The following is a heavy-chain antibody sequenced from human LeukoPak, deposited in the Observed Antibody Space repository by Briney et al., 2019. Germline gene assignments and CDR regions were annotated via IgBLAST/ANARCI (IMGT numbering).Heavy chain of an antibody. CDR3: AKGAYYYDSSGYYYSYYWYFDY. CDR1: GFTFDDYA. J-gene: IGHJ4*02. D-gene: IGHD3-22*01. Sequence: GGSLRLSCAASGFTFDDYAMHWVRQAPGKGLEWVSGISWNSGSIGYADSVKGRFTISRDNAKNSLYLQMNSLRAEDTALYYCAKGAYYYDSSGYYYSYYWYFDYWGQGTLVTVSS. CDR2: ISWNSGSI. V-gene: IGHV3-9*01.